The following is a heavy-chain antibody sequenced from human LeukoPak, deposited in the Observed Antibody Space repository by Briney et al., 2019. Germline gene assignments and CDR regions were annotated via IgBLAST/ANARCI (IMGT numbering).Heavy chain of an antibody. CDR2: IDYSGST. CDR3: AGRLIRGVTYHNAYAT. Sequence: SETLSLTCTVSGGSISGFCWNWIRQPPGKGLELIGYIDYSGSTNYNPSLKSRVSTSVDTSKNQFSLKLTSVTAADTAVYYCAGRLIRGVTYHNAYATWGQGTLGTVSS. D-gene: IGHD3-10*01. V-gene: IGHV4-59*01. J-gene: IGHJ3*02. CDR1: GGSISGFC.